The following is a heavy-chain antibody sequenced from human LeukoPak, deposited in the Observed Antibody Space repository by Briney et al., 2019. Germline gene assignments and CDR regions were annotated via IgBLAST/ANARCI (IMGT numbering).Heavy chain of an antibody. CDR2: IYYSGST. Sequence: PSETLSLTCTVSGGSISSYYWSWIRQPPGKGLEWIGYIYYSGSTNYNPSLKSRVTISVDTSKNQFSLKLSSVTAADTAVYYCARGQGGVVVTALFDLWGRGTLVTVSS. CDR1: GGSISSYY. V-gene: IGHV4-59*01. D-gene: IGHD2-21*02. CDR3: ARGQGGVVVTALFDL. J-gene: IGHJ2*01.